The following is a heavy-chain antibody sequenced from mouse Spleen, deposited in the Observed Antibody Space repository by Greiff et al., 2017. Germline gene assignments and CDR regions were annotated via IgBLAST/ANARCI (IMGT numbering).Heavy chain of an antibody. V-gene: IGHV5-16*01. D-gene: IGHD1-1*01. Sequence: EVQVVESEGGLVQPGSSMKLSCTASGFTFSDYYMAWVRQVPEKGLEWVANINYDGSSTYYLDSLKSRFIISRDNAKNILYLQMSSLKSEDTATYYCARGERITLYYFDYWGQGTTLTVSS. J-gene: IGHJ2*01. CDR1: GFTFSDYY. CDR2: INYDGSST. CDR3: ARGERITLYYFDY.